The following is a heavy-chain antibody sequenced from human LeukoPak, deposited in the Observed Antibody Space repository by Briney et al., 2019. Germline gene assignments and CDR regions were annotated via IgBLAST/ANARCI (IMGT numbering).Heavy chain of an antibody. J-gene: IGHJ4*02. D-gene: IGHD2-15*01. CDR3: ASLQGYCSGGSCYRPLGDY. V-gene: IGHV1-2*02. Sequence: PSVKLACKASGYTFTGYYMHWVRQAPGQGLEWMGWINPNSGGTNYAQKFQGRVTMTRDTSISTAYMELSRLRSDDTAVYYCASLQGYCSGGSCYRPLGDYWGQGTQLTVSS. CDR2: INPNSGGT. CDR1: GYTFTGYY.